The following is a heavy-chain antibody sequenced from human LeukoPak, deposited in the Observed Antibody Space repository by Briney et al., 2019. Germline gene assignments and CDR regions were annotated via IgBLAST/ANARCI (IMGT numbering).Heavy chain of an antibody. J-gene: IGHJ4*02. CDR1: GYTLTELS. CDR3: ATDSLIAAAGTYQGFDY. Sequence: ASVKVSCKVSGYTLTELSMHWVRQAPGKGLEWMGGFDPEDGETIYAQKFQGRVTMTEDTSTDTAYMELGSLRSEDTAVYYCATDSLIAAAGTYQGFDYWGQGTLVTVSS. V-gene: IGHV1-24*01. D-gene: IGHD6-13*01. CDR2: FDPEDGET.